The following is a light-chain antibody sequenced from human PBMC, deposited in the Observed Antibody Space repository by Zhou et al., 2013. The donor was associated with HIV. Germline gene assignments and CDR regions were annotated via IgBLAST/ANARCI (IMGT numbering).Light chain of an antibody. Sequence: EIVTTQSPATLSVSPGERATLSCRASQSVSSNLAWYQQKPGQAPRLLIYGASTRATGIPARFSGSGSGTEFTLTISSVQSEDFGVYYCQQYNNRPAWTFGQGTKVEIK. CDR2: GAS. V-gene: IGKV3-15*01. J-gene: IGKJ1*01. CDR3: QQYNNRPAWT. CDR1: QSVSSN.